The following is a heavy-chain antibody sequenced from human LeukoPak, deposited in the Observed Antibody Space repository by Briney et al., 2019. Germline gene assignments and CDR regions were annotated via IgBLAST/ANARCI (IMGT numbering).Heavy chain of an antibody. V-gene: IGHV3-21*01. J-gene: IGHJ4*02. Sequence: GGSLRLSCAASGFTFSSYSMNWVRQAPGKGLEWVSSISSSSSYIYYADSVKGRFTISRDNAKNSLYLQMNSLRAEDTAVYYCASNLVGATENFDYWGQGTLVTVSS. CDR2: ISSSSSYI. CDR3: ASNLVGATENFDY. D-gene: IGHD1-26*01. CDR1: GFTFSSYS.